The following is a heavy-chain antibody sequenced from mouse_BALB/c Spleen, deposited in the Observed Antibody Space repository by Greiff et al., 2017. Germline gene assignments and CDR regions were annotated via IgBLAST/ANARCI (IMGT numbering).Heavy chain of an antibody. J-gene: IGHJ4*01. CDR3: ARDYYGSSRPMDY. Sequence: QVQLQQSGPGLVAPSQSLSITCTVSGFSLTSYGVHWVRQPPGKGLEWLGVIWAGGSTNYNSALMSRLSISKDNSKSQVFLKMNSLQTDDTAMYYCARDYYGSSRPMDYWGQGTSVTVSS. CDR2: IWAGGST. D-gene: IGHD1-1*01. V-gene: IGHV2-9*02. CDR1: GFSLTSYG.